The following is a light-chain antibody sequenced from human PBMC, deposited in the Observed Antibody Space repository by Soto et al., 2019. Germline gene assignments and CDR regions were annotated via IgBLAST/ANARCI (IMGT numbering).Light chain of an antibody. V-gene: IGKV3-20*01. CDR1: QSVSSSY. CDR3: QQYGSSPSIT. CDR2: GAS. Sequence: EMGGTQSPCTLSLSTGERATLSCRARQSVSSSYLAWYHHKPGQAHRLLIYGASSRDTGIPDRFSGSGSVTYFPLTISRRESEDFAWYYCQQYGSSPSITFRQGTRLE. J-gene: IGKJ5*01.